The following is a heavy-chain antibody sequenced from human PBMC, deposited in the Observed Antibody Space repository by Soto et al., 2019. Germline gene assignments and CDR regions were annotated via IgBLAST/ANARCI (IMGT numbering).Heavy chain of an antibody. CDR1: GGSFSGYY. D-gene: IGHD2-2*01. J-gene: IGHJ4*02. V-gene: IGHV4-34*01. CDR3: ARGHSSYDY. CDR2: INHSRST. Sequence: SETLSLTCAVYGGSFSGYYWSWIRQPPGKGLEWIGEINHSRSTNYNPSLKSRVTISVDTSKNQFSLKLSSVTAADTAVYYCARGHSSYDYWGQGTLVTVSS.